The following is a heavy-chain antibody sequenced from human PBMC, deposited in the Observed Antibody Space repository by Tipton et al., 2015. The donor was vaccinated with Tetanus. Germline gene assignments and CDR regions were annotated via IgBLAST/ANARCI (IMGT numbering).Heavy chain of an antibody. J-gene: IGHJ4*02. CDR2: INPSGGA. CDR1: GGSFSGHY. CDR3: ARPVKQWLVPVDS. V-gene: IGHV4-34*01. Sequence: TLSLTCAVSGGSFSGHYWSWIRQPPGEGLEWIGEINPSGGASYNTSLKSRVTISVDTSKNQFSLKLTSVTAADTAVYYCARPVKQWLVPVDSWGQGTLVTVSS. D-gene: IGHD6-19*01.